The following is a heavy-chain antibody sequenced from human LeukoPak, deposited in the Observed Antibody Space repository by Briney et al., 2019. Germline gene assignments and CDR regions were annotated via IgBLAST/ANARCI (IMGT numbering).Heavy chain of an antibody. Sequence: GGSLRLSCAASGFTFSSYAMHWVRQAPGKGLEWVAVISYDGSNKYYADSVKGRFTISRDNSKNTLYLQMNSLRAEDTAVYYCAREGLLPLYFDYWGQGTLVTVSS. J-gene: IGHJ4*02. CDR1: GFTFSSYA. CDR2: ISYDGSNK. CDR3: AREGLLPLYFDY. D-gene: IGHD2-15*01. V-gene: IGHV3-30-3*01.